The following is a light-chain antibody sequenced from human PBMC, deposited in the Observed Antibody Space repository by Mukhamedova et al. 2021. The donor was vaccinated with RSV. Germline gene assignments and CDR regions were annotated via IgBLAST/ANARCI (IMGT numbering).Light chain of an antibody. CDR2: EVN. V-gene: IGLV2-23*02. J-gene: IGLJ2*01. CDR3: CSYVGPTTLQV. CDR1: GGSYNL. Sequence: GGSYNLVSWYQHHPGKAPRLMIYEVNKRPSGVSDRFSGSTSGNQASLTISWLQTEDEADYYCCSYVGPTTLQVFGRGTKLTVL.